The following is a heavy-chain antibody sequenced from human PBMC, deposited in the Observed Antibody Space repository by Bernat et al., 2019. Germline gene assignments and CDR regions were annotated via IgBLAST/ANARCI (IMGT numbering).Heavy chain of an antibody. Sequence: EVQLLESGGGLVQPGGSLRLSCAASGFTFSSYAMSWVRQAPGKGLEWVSAISGSGGSTYYADSVKGRFTISRDNSENTLYLQMNSLRAEDTAVYYCAKDYYSSSWYSAEYFQHWGQGTLVTVSS. J-gene: IGHJ1*01. D-gene: IGHD6-13*01. CDR2: ISGSGGST. V-gene: IGHV3-23*01. CDR3: AKDYYSSSWYSAEYFQH. CDR1: GFTFSSYA.